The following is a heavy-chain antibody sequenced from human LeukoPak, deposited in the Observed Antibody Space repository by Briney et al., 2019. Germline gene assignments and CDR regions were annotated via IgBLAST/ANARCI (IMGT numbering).Heavy chain of an antibody. CDR1: GYTFTSYD. J-gene: IGHJ6*04. Sequence: GASVKVSCKASGYTFTSYDISWVRQATGQGLEWMGWMNPNSGNTGYAQKFQGRVTMTRNTSISTAYMELSSLRSEDTAVYYCARLQTTVTTRFLDVWGKGTTVTVSS. V-gene: IGHV1-8*01. CDR2: MNPNSGNT. D-gene: IGHD4-17*01. CDR3: ARLQTTVTTRFLDV.